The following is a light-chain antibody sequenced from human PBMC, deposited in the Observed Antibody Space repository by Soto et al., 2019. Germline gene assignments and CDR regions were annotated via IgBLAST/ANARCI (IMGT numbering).Light chain of an antibody. CDR1: RPISTR. V-gene: IGKV1-39*01. CDR2: AAS. J-gene: IGKJ4*01. CDR3: QQSYSTPPT. Sequence: DIQMTQSPSSLSATVGDRVTVTCRASRPISTRLNWYQQKPGTAPALLVFAASSLHSGVPSRFSGSGSGTDFTLTITNLQPEDSATYYCQQSYSTPPTFGGGTKVDIK.